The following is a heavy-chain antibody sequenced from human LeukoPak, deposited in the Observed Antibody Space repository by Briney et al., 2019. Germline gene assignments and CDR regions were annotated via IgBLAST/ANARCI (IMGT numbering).Heavy chain of an antibody. V-gene: IGHV3-23*01. CDR3: ARDRGAVITAPPDY. D-gene: IGHD2-15*01. CDR1: GFTFSSCA. Sequence: GGSLRLSCVASGFTFSSCAMSWVRQAPGKGLEWVSGISGSGVSTYYADSVKGRFTMTRDNSKNTLYLQINSLRAEDTAVYYCARDRGAVITAPPDYWGQGILVTVSS. CDR2: ISGSGVST. J-gene: IGHJ4*02.